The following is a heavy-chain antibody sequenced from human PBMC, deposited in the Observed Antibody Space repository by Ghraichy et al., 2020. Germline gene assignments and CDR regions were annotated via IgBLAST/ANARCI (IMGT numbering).Heavy chain of an antibody. CDR3: ARDFPAAAP. D-gene: IGHD2-2*01. V-gene: IGHV3-7*01. J-gene: IGHJ5*02. CDR1: GFTLSSYW. CDR2: IKQDGSEK. Sequence: GGSLRLSCAASGFTLSSYWMSWVRQAPGKGLEWVANIKQDGSEKYYVDSVKGRFTISRDNAKNSLYLQMNSLRAEDTAVYYCARDFPAAAPWGQGTLVTVSS.